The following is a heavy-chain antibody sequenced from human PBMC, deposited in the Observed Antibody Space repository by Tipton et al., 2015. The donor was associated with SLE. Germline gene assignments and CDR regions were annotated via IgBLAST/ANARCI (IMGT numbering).Heavy chain of an antibody. V-gene: IGHV4-34*01. CDR2: INLSGRT. CDR3: AGTVMEYNSDLFDWYFDL. D-gene: IGHD1-1*01. Sequence: TLSLTCAVYNGSFSGYYWSWIRQPPGKGLEWIGEINLSGRTNYSPSLKSRVTLSVDTSKTQFSLNLNSVTAADTAVYFCAGTVMEYNSDLFDWYFDLWGRGSLVTVSS. J-gene: IGHJ2*01. CDR1: NGSFSGYY.